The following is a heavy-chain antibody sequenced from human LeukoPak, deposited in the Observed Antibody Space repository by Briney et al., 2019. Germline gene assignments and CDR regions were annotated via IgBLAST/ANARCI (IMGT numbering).Heavy chain of an antibody. CDR3: ARVFVGSGSYFRYFDY. V-gene: IGHV1-46*01. J-gene: IGHJ4*02. Sequence: ASVKVSCKASGYTFTSYYMHWVRQAPGQGLEWMGLINPSGGSTSYAQRFQGRVTVTRDTSTGTVYMELSSLRSEDTAVYYCARVFVGSGSYFRYFDYWGQGTLVTVSS. D-gene: IGHD3-10*01. CDR1: GYTFTSYY. CDR2: INPSGGST.